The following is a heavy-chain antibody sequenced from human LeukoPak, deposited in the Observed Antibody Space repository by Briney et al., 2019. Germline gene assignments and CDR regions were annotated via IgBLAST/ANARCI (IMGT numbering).Heavy chain of an antibody. V-gene: IGHV1-18*01. CDR2: ISTYSGKT. J-gene: IGHJ1*01. Sequence: RASVKVSFKASGYTFTSYGITWVRQAPGQGLEWMGWISTYSGKTNYAQKLQGRVTMTTDTSTSTAYMELRSLRSDDTAVYYCARGQAGAYFQHWGQGTLVTVSS. CDR1: GYTFTSYG. D-gene: IGHD4/OR15-4a*01. CDR3: ARGQAGAYFQH.